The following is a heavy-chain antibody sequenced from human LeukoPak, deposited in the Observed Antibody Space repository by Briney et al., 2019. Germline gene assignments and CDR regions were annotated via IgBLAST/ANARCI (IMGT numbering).Heavy chain of an antibody. V-gene: IGHV3-21*01. Sequence: KPGGSLRLSCAASGFTFSSYSMNWVRQAPGKGLEWVSSISSSSSYIYYADSVKGRFTISRDNAKNSLYLQMNSLRAEDTAVYYCARLGATADAFDIWGQGTLVIVSS. D-gene: IGHD1-26*01. J-gene: IGHJ3*02. CDR1: GFTFSSYS. CDR2: ISSSSSYI. CDR3: ARLGATADAFDI.